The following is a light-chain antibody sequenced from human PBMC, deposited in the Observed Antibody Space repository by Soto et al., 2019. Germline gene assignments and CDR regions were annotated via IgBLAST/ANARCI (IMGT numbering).Light chain of an antibody. CDR2: EVI. V-gene: IGLV2-14*01. CDR1: SSDIGGYNY. J-gene: IGLJ1*01. CDR3: ASYSPTTAPYV. Sequence: QSALTQPAAVSGSPGQSITISCTGTSSDIGGYNYVSWYQQHPAKAPKLMVYEVINRPSGVSHRFSGARSGNTASLTISGLQAEDEDVYYCASYSPTTAPYVDGTGPKVTV.